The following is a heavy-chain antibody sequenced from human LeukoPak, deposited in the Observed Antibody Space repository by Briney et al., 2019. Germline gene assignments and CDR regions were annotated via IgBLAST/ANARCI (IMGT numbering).Heavy chain of an antibody. CDR1: GFMFRTYW. CDR2: IKEDGSEK. V-gene: IGHV3-7*03. Sequence: QPGGSLRLSCVASGFMFRTYWMSWVRQAPGKGLEWVANIKEDGSEKHYVDSVKGRFTISRDNSKNSVYLQMNSLRAEDTAVYYCARDIPGCGGPRCFIKNAFDVWGQGTMVTVSS. J-gene: IGHJ3*01. CDR3: ARDIPGCGGPRCFIKNAFDV. D-gene: IGHD2-21*01.